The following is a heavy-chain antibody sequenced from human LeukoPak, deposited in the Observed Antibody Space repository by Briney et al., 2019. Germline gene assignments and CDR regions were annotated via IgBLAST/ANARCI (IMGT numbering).Heavy chain of an antibody. V-gene: IGHV4-34*01. Sequence: GSLRLSCAASGFTFSSYWMSWIRQPPGKGLEWIGEINHSGSTNYNPSLKSRVTISVDTSKNQFSLKLSSVTAADTAVYYCARLRACSSTSCHSPYYYYGMDVWGQGTTVTVSS. CDR1: GFTFSSYW. D-gene: IGHD2-2*01. J-gene: IGHJ6*02. CDR3: ARLRACSSTSCHSPYYYYGMDV. CDR2: INHSGST.